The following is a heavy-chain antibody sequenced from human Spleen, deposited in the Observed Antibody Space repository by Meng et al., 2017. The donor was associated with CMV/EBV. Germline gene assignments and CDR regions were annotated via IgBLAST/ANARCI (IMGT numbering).Heavy chain of an antibody. CDR2: IGVAGDTYYCDT. CDR3: ARDDDEEVYDVWNRHYSPVPYYGMDV. Sequence: GGSLRLSCAASGFTFKTCHMHWVRQPTGKGLEWVSGIGVAGDTYYCDTYYPHSIKGRFTVSRADAKDSFHLRMNVLRAGDTAVYYCARDDDEEVYDVWNRHYSPVPYYGMDVWGQGTTVTVSS. CDR1: GFTFKTCH. J-gene: IGHJ6*02. D-gene: IGHD3-3*01. V-gene: IGHV3-13*01.